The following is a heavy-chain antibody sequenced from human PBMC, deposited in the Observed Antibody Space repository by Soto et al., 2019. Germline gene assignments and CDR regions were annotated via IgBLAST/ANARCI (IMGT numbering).Heavy chain of an antibody. J-gene: IGHJ6*02. CDR1: GYTFTGYY. V-gene: IGHV1-2*04. CDR2: INPNSGGT. Sequence: GASVKVSCKASGYTFTGYYMHWVRQAPGQGLEWMGWINPNSGGTNYAQKCQGWVTMTRDTSISTAYMELSRLRSDDTAVYYCARQGNLGFLEWSHYYYGMDVWGQGTTVTVSS. D-gene: IGHD3-3*01. CDR3: ARQGNLGFLEWSHYYYGMDV.